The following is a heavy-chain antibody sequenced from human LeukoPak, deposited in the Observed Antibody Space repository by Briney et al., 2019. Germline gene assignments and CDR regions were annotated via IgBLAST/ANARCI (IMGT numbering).Heavy chain of an antibody. D-gene: IGHD3-22*01. Sequence: YPSETLSLTCTVSGYSISSGYYWGWIRQPPGKGLEWIGSIYHSGSTYYNPSLKSRVTISVDTSKNQFSLKLSSVTAADTAVYYCARAVTMIVVVIPGYFDYWGQGTLVTVSS. J-gene: IGHJ4*02. CDR2: IYHSGST. V-gene: IGHV4-38-2*02. CDR3: ARAVTMIVVVIPGYFDY. CDR1: GYSISSGYY.